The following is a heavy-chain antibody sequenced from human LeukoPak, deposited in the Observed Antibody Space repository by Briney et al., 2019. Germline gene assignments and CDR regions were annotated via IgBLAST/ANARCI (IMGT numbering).Heavy chain of an antibody. D-gene: IGHD6-6*01. CDR3: ARVNIAARPPGSFDY. CDR1: GASVSGGGYY. V-gene: IGHV4-31*03. J-gene: IGHJ4*02. Sequence: SETLSLTCTVSGASVSGGGYYWSWIRQHPGKGLEWIGDIYYSGSTYYNPSLKSRVTISVDTSKNQFSLKLSSVTAADTAVYYCARVNIAARPPGSFDYWGQGTLITVSS. CDR2: IYYSGST.